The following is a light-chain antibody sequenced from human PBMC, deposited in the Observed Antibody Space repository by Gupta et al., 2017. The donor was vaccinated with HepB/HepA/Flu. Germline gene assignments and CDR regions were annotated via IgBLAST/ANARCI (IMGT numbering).Light chain of an antibody. CDR1: QSLSNSY. Sequence: EITLEQSLATLSVSPWERATHSCRGSQSLSNSYLAWYQQKPGQAPRPLIYGASSRAAGIPDRFSGSGSGTDFTLTISRLEPEDFAVYYCQQYGSSPLTFGGGTKVEIK. CDR3: QQYGSSPLT. J-gene: IGKJ4*01. CDR2: GAS. V-gene: IGKV3-20*01.